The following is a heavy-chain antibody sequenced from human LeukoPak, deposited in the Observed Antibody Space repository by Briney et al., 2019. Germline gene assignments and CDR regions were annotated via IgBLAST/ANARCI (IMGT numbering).Heavy chain of an antibody. CDR1: GGSISSYY. CDR2: IYYSGST. J-gene: IGHJ5*02. D-gene: IGHD2-15*01. Sequence: SETLSLTCTVSGGSISSYYWSWIRQPPGKGLEWIGYIYYSGSTNYNPSLKSRVTISVDTSKNQFSLKLSSVTAADTAVYYCARDYCSGGSCYAMAWGQGTLVTVSS. V-gene: IGHV4-59*01. CDR3: ARDYCSGGSCYAMA.